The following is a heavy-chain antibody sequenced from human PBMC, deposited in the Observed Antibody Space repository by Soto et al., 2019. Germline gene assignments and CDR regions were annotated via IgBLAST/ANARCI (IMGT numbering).Heavy chain of an antibody. J-gene: IGHJ2*01. CDR1: GFTFSSYG. V-gene: IGHV3-33*01. Sequence: QVQLVESGGGVVQPGRSLRLSCAASGFTFSSYGMHWVRQAPGKGLEWVAVIWYDGSNKYYADSVKGRFTISRDNSKNXLYLQMNSLRAEDTAVYYCARDPVIFTTSHWYFDLWGRGTLVTVSS. CDR3: ARDPVIFTTSHWYFDL. CDR2: IWYDGSNK. D-gene: IGHD3-9*01.